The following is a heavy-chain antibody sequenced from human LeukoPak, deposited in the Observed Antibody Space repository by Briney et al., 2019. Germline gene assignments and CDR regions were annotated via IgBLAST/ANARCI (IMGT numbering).Heavy chain of an antibody. V-gene: IGHV3-7*04. Sequence: GGSLRLSCAASGFTSSSYLMSWVRQAPGKRLEWVANIKQDGSDKYYVDSVKGRFTISRDNAMKSLYLQMNSLRAEDTAVYYCAREPYDSSWGLCYSDDWGQGNLVTLCS. D-gene: IGHD3-22*01. CDR3: AREPYDSSWGLCYSDD. CDR1: GFTSSSYL. J-gene: IGHJ4*02. CDR2: IKQDGSDK.